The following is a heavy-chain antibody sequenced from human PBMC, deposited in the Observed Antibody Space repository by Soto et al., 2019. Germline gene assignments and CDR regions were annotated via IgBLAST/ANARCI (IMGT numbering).Heavy chain of an antibody. Sequence: SETLSLTCTVSGGSISSSSYYWGWIRQPPGKGLEWIGSIYYSGSTYYNPSLKSRVTISVDTSKNQFSLKLSSVTAADTAVYYCAGTDYHGSGGEFRYYYYMDVWGKGTTVPVSS. J-gene: IGHJ6*03. CDR3: AGTDYHGSGGEFRYYYYMDV. CDR1: GGSISSSSYY. V-gene: IGHV4-39*07. D-gene: IGHD3-10*01. CDR2: IYYSGST.